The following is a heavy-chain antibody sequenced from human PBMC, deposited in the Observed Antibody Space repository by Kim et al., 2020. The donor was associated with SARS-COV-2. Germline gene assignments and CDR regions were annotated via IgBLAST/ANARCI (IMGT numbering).Heavy chain of an antibody. Sequence: GGSLRLSCAGSGFTVYSHNIHWVRQPPGRGLEWVAVLWSGGSLRLYADSVKGRFTVSRDNSKKSVFLQMSGLRADDTALYYCARGIRNDRDKFDYWGQGT. V-gene: IGHV3-33*08. CDR1: GFTVYSHN. J-gene: IGHJ4*02. CDR3: ARGIRNDRDKFDY. CDR2: LWSGGSLR.